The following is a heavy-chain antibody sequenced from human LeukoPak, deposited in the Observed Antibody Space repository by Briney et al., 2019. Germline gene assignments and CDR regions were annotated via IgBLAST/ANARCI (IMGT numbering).Heavy chain of an antibody. J-gene: IGHJ3*02. CDR3: ARQVGGSVCYYVAGAFAI. V-gene: IGHV5-51*01. CDR2: IYPGDSDT. D-gene: IGHD3-22*01. Sequence: GESRKISCKGSGSSFTSYWIGWVRQMPGKGLEWMGIIYPGDSDTRYSPSFQGQVTISADKSTSTAYLQWSSLRASGTAMCFCARQVGGSVCYYVAGAFAIRGQGTMVTVSS. CDR1: GSSFTSYW.